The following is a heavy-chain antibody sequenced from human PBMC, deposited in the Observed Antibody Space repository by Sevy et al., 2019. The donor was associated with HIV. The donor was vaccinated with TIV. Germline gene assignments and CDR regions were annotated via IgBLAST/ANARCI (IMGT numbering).Heavy chain of an antibody. V-gene: IGHV3-21*06. CDR1: GFTLSGFSFSHYS. D-gene: IGHD3-22*01. Sequence: GGSLRLSCAVTGFTLSGFSFSHYSMNWVRQAPGRGLEWVSSISYNSNFILYADPVKGRFTISRDDAKNSLFLLMDRLRADDTAMYYCALTNSPDYYDSGAFHLWGRGTMVTVSS. CDR3: ALTNSPDYYDSGAFHL. J-gene: IGHJ3*01. CDR2: ISYNSNFI.